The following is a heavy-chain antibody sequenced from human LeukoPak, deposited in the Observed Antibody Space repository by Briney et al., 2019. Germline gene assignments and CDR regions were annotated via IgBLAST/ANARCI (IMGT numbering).Heavy chain of an antibody. CDR2: IYSSGST. CDR1: GGAIISSSFY. V-gene: IGHV4-39*01. Sequence: PWETLSLTCTVSGGAIISSSFYWVWIRQPPGRGLEWIGSIYSSGSTCYNPSVNSRATISVDTSKKELSLELSSVTAADTSMYYCARLYYSDSAFDYWGQGTLVTVSS. CDR3: ARLYYSDSAFDY. J-gene: IGHJ4*01. D-gene: IGHD3-10*01.